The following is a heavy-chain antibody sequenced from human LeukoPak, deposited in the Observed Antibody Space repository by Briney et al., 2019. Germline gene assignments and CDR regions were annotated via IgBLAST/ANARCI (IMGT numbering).Heavy chain of an antibody. V-gene: IGHV1-18*01. J-gene: IGHJ3*01. D-gene: IGHD3-10*01. Sequence: ASVKVSCKASGYTFTNYGITWMRQTPGQGLEWMGWIGASNGNTNYAQRFQGRITMTTDTPTSTVYMELRSLTSDDTAVYYCARNYYGSRSSDAFDVWGQGASVVVSS. CDR1: GYTFTNYG. CDR3: ARNYYGSRSSDAFDV. CDR2: IGASNGNT.